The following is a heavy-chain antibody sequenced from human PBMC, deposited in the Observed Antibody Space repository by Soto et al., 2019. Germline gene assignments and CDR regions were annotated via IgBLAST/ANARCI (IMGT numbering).Heavy chain of an antibody. V-gene: IGHV4-34*01. CDR3: ARGKAFYCSGGSCYSKYYYYYYGMDV. Sequence: SETLSLTCAVYGGSFSGYYWSWIRQPPGKGLEWIGEIIHSGSTNYNPSLKSRVTISVDTSKNQFSLKLSSVTAADTAVYYCARGKAFYCSGGSCYSKYYYYYYGMDVWGQGTTVTVSS. D-gene: IGHD2-15*01. CDR2: IIHSGST. CDR1: GGSFSGYY. J-gene: IGHJ6*02.